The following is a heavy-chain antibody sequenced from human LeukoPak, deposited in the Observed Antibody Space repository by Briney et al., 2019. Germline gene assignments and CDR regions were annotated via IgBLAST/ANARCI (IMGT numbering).Heavy chain of an antibody. CDR2: IYHSGST. CDR1: GGSISSGGYS. J-gene: IGHJ6*02. V-gene: IGHV4-30-2*01. D-gene: IGHD1-20*01. CDR3: ARAPPYKGNDVAYYYYGMDV. Sequence: PSQTLSLTCAVSGGSISSGGYSWSWIRQPPGKGLEWIGYIYHSGSTYYNPSLKSRVTISVDRSKNQFSLKLSSVTAADTAVYYCARAPPYKGNDVAYYYYGMDVWGQGTTVTVSS.